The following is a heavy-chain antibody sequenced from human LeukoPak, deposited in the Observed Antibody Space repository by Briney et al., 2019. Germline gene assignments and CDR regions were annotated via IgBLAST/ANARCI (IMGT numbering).Heavy chain of an antibody. CDR3: AKEIDGFDV. CDR2: IRFDGGDT. V-gene: IGHV3-74*01. J-gene: IGHJ3*01. Sequence: GSLRLSCAASGFTFNNYWMHWVRQAPGMGLVWVSSIRFDGGDTAYADSAKGRFTISRDNAKNTMFLQMNNLRAEDTAVYYCAKEIDGFDVWGQGTLVTVSS. CDR1: GFTFNNYW.